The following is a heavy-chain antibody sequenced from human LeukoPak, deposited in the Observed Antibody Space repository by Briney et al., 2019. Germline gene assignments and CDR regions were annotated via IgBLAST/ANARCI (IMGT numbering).Heavy chain of an antibody. CDR1: GGSFSGYY. J-gene: IGHJ4*02. Sequence: SETLSLTCAVYGGSFSGYYWSWIRQPPGKGLEWIGEINHSGSTNYNPSLKRRVTISVDTSKNQFSLKLSSVTAADTAVYYCARGLWPLDYWGQGTLVTVSS. V-gene: IGHV4-34*01. CDR2: INHSGST. D-gene: IGHD5-18*01. CDR3: ARGLWPLDY.